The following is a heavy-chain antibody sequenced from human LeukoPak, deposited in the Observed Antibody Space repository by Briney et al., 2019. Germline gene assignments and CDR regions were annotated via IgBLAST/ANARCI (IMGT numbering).Heavy chain of an antibody. CDR1: GGSISSGGYS. J-gene: IGHJ5*02. CDR2: IYHSGST. CDR3: ARGRSGWKNWFDP. V-gene: IGHV4-30-2*01. Sequence: SETLSLTCAVSGGSISSGGYSWSWIRQPPGKGLEWIGYIYHSGSTYYNPSLKSRVTISVDTSKNQFSLKLSSVTAADTAVYYCARGRSGWKNWFDPWGQGTLVTVSS. D-gene: IGHD6-19*01.